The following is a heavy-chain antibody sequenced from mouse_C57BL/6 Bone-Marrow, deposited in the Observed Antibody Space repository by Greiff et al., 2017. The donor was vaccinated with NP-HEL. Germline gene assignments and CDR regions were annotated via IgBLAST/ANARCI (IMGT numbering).Heavy chain of an antibody. CDR1: GYTFTSYW. CDR2: IHPNSGST. D-gene: IGHD1-1*01. V-gene: IGHV1-64*01. Sequence: QVQLQQPGAELVKPGASVKLSCKASGYTFTSYWMHWVKQRPGQGLEWIGMIHPNSGSTNYNEKFKSKATLTVDKSSSTAYMQLSSLTSDDSAVYYCARSDYYYYGSSYIWFAYWGQGTLVTVSA. CDR3: ARSDYYYYGSSYIWFAY. J-gene: IGHJ3*01.